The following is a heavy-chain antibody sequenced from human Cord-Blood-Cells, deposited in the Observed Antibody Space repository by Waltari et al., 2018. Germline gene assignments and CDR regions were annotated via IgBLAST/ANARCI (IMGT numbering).Heavy chain of an antibody. CDR1: GGSISSYY. J-gene: IGHJ3*02. V-gene: IGHV4-59*01. D-gene: IGHD2-2*01. CDR3: AGDARGYCSSTSCYDAFDI. Sequence: QVQLQESGPGLVKPSETLSLTCTVSGGSISSYYWSWIRQPPGKGLEWIGYIYYSGSTNYNPSLMSGVTISVDTSKNQLSLKLSSVTAADTAVYYCAGDARGYCSSTSCYDAFDIWGQGTMVTVSS. CDR2: IYYSGST.